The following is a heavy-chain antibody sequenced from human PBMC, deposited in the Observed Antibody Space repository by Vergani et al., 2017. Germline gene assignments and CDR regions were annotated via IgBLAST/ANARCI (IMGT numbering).Heavy chain of an antibody. CDR3: AKVGRGAAAALDY. J-gene: IGHJ4*02. Sequence: EVQLVESGGGLVKPGGSLRLSCAASGFTFSGYSMNWVRQAPGKGLEWVSAISGSGGSTYYADSVKGRFTISRDNSKNTLYLQMNSLRAEDTAVYYCAKVGRGAAAALDYWGQGTLVTVSS. CDR2: ISGSGGST. CDR1: GFTFSGYS. V-gene: IGHV3-23*04. D-gene: IGHD6-13*01.